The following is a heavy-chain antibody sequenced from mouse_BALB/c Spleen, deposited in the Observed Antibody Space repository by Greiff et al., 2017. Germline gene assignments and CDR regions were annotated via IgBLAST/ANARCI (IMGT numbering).Heavy chain of an antibody. V-gene: IGHV2-9*02. CDR3: ARVRGGYYGLDY. Sequence: VQVVESGPGLVAPSQSLSITCTVSGFSLTSYGVHWVRQPPGKGLEWLGVIWAGGSTNYNSALMSRLSISKDNSKSQVFLKMNSLQTDDTARYYCARVRGGYYGLDYWGQGTTLTVSS. D-gene: IGHD1-2*01. CDR2: IWAGGST. J-gene: IGHJ2*01. CDR1: GFSLTSYG.